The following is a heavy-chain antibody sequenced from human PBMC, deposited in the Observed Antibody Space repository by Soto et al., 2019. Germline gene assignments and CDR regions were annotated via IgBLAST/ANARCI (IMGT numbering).Heavy chain of an antibody. CDR1: GGSISSGGYY. J-gene: IGHJ6*02. CDR2: IYYSGST. V-gene: IGHV4-31*03. CDR3: ARDPGIYGDLYYYYYGMDV. Sequence: PSETLSLTCTVSGGSISSGGYYWSWVRQHPGKGLEWIGYIYYSGSTYYNPSLKSRVTISVDTSKNQFSLKLSSVTAADTAVYYCARDPGIYGDLYYYYYGMDVWGQGTTVTVSS. D-gene: IGHD4-17*01.